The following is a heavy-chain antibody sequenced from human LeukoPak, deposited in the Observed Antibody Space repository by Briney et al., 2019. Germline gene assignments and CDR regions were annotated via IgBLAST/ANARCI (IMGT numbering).Heavy chain of an antibody. CDR2: IYYSGSS. D-gene: IGHD3-3*01. V-gene: IGHV4-39*01. Sequence: SETLSLICTVSGGSISSHYWSWIRQPPGKGLEWIGTIYYSGSSYHNPSLKGRVTISVDTSRNQFSLKLSSVTAADTAVYYCARHVGGSRYYDFWSGYYTDYWGQGTLVTVSS. CDR3: ARHVGGSRYYDFWSGYYTDY. J-gene: IGHJ4*02. CDR1: GGSISSHY.